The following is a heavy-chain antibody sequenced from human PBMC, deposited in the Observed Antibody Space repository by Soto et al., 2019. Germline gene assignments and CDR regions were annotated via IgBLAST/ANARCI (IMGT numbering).Heavy chain of an antibody. Sequence: GGSLRLSCAASGFTFSSYSMNWVRQAPGKGLEWVSSISSSSSYIYYADSVKGRFTISRDNAKNSLYLQMNSLRAEDTAVYYCARGRDGYNLEYYYYGMEVWGQGTTVTVSS. V-gene: IGHV3-21*01. CDR1: GFTFSSYS. D-gene: IGHD5-12*01. J-gene: IGHJ6*02. CDR3: ARGRDGYNLEYYYYGMEV. CDR2: ISSSSSYI.